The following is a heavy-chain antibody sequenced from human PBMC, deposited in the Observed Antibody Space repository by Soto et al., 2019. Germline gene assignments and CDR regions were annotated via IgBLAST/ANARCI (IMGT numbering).Heavy chain of an antibody. V-gene: IGHV4-39*01. CDR3: WGVRGVRYHWYFEL. Sequence: QLQLQESGPGLVKPSETLSLTCTVSGGSISSSSYYWGWIRQPPGKGLEWIGSIYYSGSTYYNPSLKSRVTTSVDTSKNQFSLKLSSVTAADTAVYYPWGVRGVRYHWYFELWGRGTLVTVSS. J-gene: IGHJ2*01. D-gene: IGHD3-10*02. CDR1: GGSISSSSYY. CDR2: IYYSGST.